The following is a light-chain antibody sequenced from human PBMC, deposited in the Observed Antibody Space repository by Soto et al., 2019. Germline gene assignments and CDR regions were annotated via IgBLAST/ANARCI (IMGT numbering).Light chain of an antibody. Sequence: IQITQNRCAVSTSGGESMAVAGRASQGISSWLAWYQQKPGKAPKLLIYAASSLQSGVPSRFSGSGSGTDFTLTIRSLQPEDFAAYYCQQANTSPITCGQGTRLEIK. V-gene: IGKV1D-12*01. J-gene: IGKJ5*01. CDR1: QGISSW. CDR3: QQANTSPIT. CDR2: AAS.